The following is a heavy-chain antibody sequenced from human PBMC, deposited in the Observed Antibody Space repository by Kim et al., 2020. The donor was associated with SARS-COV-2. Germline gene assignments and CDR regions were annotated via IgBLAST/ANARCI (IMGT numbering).Heavy chain of an antibody. D-gene: IGHD6-13*01. CDR1: GYSFTSYW. CDR3: ARLKNVGSSSPAGFDY. J-gene: IGHJ4*02. Sequence: GESLKISCKGSGYSFTSYWIGWVRQMPGKGLEWMGIIYPGDSDTRYSPSFQGQVTISADKSISTAYLQWSSLKASDTAMYYCARLKNVGSSSPAGFDYWGQGTLVTVSS. CDR2: IYPGDSDT. V-gene: IGHV5-51*01.